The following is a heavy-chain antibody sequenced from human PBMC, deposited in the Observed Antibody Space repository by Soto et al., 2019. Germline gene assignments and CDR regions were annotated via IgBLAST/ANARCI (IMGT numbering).Heavy chain of an antibody. Sequence: SETLSLTCAVYDGSFSDYWWSWIRQAPGKGPEWIGEINYGGSTNYNPSLKSRVTMSVGTSRKQFSLKLSSVTAADTAVFYCARRVSVEYYFDYLGQGTPVTVS. V-gene: IGHV4-34*01. CDR2: INYGGST. J-gene: IGHJ4*02. CDR1: DGSFSDYW. D-gene: IGHD6-13*01. CDR3: ARRVSVEYYFDY.